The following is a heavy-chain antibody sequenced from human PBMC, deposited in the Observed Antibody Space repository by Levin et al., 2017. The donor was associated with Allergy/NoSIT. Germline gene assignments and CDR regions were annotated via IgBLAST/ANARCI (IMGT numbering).Heavy chain of an antibody. CDR3: ASRTYRD. J-gene: IGHJ4*02. CDR1: GGSISGSTYY. V-gene: IGHV4-39*01. CDR2: IYYDGST. D-gene: IGHD2-21*01. Sequence: SETLSLTCTVSGGSISGSTYYWGWIRQPPGKGLEWIGSIYYDGSTYYNPSLKSRITLSVYTSRNQFSLKVRSVTAADTAVYYCASRTYRDWGQGTLVTVSS.